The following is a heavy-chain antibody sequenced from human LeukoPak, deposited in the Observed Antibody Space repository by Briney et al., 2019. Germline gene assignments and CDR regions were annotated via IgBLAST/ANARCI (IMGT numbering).Heavy chain of an antibody. J-gene: IGHJ5*02. CDR1: GFTFSSYS. CDR3: ARDREEMATPEGWFDP. D-gene: IGHD5-24*01. CDR2: ISSSSSYI. Sequence: GWSLRLSCAASGFTFSSYSTNWVRQAPGKGLDWVSSISSSSSYISYADSVKGRFTISRDNAKNSLYLQMNSLRAEDTAVYYCARDREEMATPEGWFDPWGQGTLVTVSS. V-gene: IGHV3-21*01.